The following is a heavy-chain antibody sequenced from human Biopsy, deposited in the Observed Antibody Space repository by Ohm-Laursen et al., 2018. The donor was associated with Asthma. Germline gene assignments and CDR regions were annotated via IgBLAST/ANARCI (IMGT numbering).Heavy chain of an antibody. Sequence: ASVKVSCNTSGYTFNSAGITWVRQAPGQGLEWMGWISVYNGNTKVAQKLQDRATMITDTSTSTAYMELRSLRSDDTAVYFCARAVDYTQYYGIDVWGQGTTVTVS. CDR1: GYTFNSAG. V-gene: IGHV1-18*01. CDR2: ISVYNGNT. CDR3: ARAVDYTQYYGIDV. D-gene: IGHD2/OR15-2a*01. J-gene: IGHJ6*02.